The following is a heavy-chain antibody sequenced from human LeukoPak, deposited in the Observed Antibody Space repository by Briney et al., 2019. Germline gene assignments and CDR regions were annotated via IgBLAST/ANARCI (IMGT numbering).Heavy chain of an antibody. V-gene: IGHV1-24*01. J-gene: IGHJ3*02. Sequence: ASVKVSCKVSGYTLTELSMHWVRQAPGKGLEWMGGFDREDGETIYAQKFQGRVTMTEDTSTDTAYMELSSLRSEDTAVYYCATAPSMSALSDAFDIWGQGTMVTVSS. CDR3: ATAPSMSALSDAFDI. D-gene: IGHD2-2*01. CDR2: FDREDGET. CDR1: GYTLTELS.